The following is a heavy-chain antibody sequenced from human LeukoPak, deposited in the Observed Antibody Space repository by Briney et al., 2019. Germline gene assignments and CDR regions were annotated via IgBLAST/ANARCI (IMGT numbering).Heavy chain of an antibody. CDR2: IYYTGST. V-gene: IGHV4-39*07. D-gene: IGHD6-6*01. J-gene: IGHJ4*02. CDR3: ARDGIAARHLSDY. Sequence: PSETLSLTCTVSRGSISRSAYYWGWIRQPPGKGLEWIGNIYYTGSTYYNPSLKSRVTISVDTSKNQFSLKLSSVTAADTAVYYCARDGIAARHLSDYWGQGTLVTVSS. CDR1: RGSISRSAYY.